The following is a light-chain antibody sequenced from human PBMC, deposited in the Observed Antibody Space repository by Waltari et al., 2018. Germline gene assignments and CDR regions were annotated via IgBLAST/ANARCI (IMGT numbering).Light chain of an antibody. CDR3: QQYNNWPPWT. CDR2: DTS. V-gene: IGKV3-15*01. CDR1: QGVSSK. J-gene: IGKJ1*01. Sequence: EIVMTQTPATLSVSPGERATLSCRASQGVSSKLAWYQQKPGQPPRLLLYDTSVRAAGIPARFSGSGSGTEFTLTISSLQSDDFAVYYCQQYNNWPPWTFGQGTKVEIK.